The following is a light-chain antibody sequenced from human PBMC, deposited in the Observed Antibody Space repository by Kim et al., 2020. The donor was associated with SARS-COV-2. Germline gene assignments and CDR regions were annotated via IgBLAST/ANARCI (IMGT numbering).Light chain of an antibody. CDR3: QAWDSSTWV. V-gene: IGLV3-1*01. J-gene: IGLJ3*02. CDR2: QDS. CDR1: KLGDKY. Sequence: VSPGQTASITCSGDKLGDKYACWYQQKPGQSPVLVIYQDSKRPSGIPERFSGSNSGNTATLTISGTQAMDEADYYCQAWDSSTWVFGGGTKVTVL.